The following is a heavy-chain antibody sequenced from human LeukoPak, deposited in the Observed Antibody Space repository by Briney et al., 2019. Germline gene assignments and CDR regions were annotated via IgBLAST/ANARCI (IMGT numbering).Heavy chain of an antibody. CDR2: INDSGDST. Sequence: PGGSLRLSCAASGFTFSSFAMTWVRQAPGRELEWVSGINDSGDSTYYADSVKGRFTISRDNSKNTLHLQMNSLRVEDTAVYYCAKGLRYFDWLFDYWGQGTLVTVSS. J-gene: IGHJ4*02. V-gene: IGHV3-23*01. CDR3: AKGLRYFDWLFDY. D-gene: IGHD3-9*01. CDR1: GFTFSSFA.